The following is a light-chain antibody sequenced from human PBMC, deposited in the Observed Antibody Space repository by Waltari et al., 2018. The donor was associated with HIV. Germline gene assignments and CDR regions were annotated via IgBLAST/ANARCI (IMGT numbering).Light chain of an antibody. CDR3: GTWDTSLSAVV. Sequence: QSVLTQPPSVSAAPGQKVSISCSGSTSTIGANFLSWFQQFPGTAPKLLIYEDDKRPSGIPDRFTGFKSGTSATLVITGLQTGDEAVYYCGTWDTSLSAVVFGGGTNLTVL. CDR1: TSTIGANF. V-gene: IGLV1-51*02. J-gene: IGLJ3*02. CDR2: EDD.